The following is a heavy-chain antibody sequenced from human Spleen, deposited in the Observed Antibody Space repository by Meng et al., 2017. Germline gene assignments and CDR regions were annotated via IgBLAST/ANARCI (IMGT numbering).Heavy chain of an antibody. D-gene: IGHD6-19*01. Sequence: GESLKISCAASGFTFPDYWMTWVRQAPGKGLEWVANINTDGSKKYYADSVKGRFTISRDNAKNSMYLQMNSLRSEDTALYYCTVYITGHIWGRGTTVTVSS. V-gene: IGHV3-7*03. CDR3: TVYITGHI. CDR2: INTDGSKK. CDR1: GFTFPDYW. J-gene: IGHJ3*02.